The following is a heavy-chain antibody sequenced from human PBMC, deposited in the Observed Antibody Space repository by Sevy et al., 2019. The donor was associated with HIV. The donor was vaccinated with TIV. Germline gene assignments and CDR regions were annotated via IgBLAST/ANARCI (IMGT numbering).Heavy chain of an antibody. V-gene: IGHV3-30*18. Sequence: GGSLRLSCAASGFTFSNYGMHWVRQAPGKGLEWVAVISYDGSNKYYADSVNGRFTISRDNSKNTLYLQMNSLRAEDTAVYYCAKDLRAAGGPFDYWGQGTLVTVSS. D-gene: IGHD6-13*01. CDR1: GFTFSNYG. CDR2: ISYDGSNK. J-gene: IGHJ4*02. CDR3: AKDLRAAGGPFDY.